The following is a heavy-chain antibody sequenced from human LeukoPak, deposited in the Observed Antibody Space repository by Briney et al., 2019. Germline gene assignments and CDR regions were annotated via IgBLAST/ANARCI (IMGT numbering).Heavy chain of an antibody. V-gene: IGHV3-43*02. CDR3: ARDLKYYDSSGFDY. CDR2: ISADGGST. CDR1: GLNFDDSA. D-gene: IGHD3-22*01. Sequence: GGSLRLSCVTSGLNFDDSAMHWVRQAPGKGLEWVSLISADGGSTFSADSVKGRFSISRDNGKNSLSLQMNSLRAEDTAVYYCARDLKYYDSSGFDYWGLGTLVTVSS. J-gene: IGHJ4*02.